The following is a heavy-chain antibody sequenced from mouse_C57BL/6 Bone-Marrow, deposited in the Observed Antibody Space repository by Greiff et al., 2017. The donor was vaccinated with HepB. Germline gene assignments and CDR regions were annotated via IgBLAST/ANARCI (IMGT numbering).Heavy chain of an antibody. CDR3: ARKPDYYGSSYGYFDV. CDR1: GFSLTSYG. V-gene: IGHV2-2*01. CDR2: IWSGGST. Sequence: QVQLQQSGPGLVQPSQSLSITCTVSGFSLTSYGVHWVRQSPGKGLEWLGVIWSGGSTDYNAAFISRLSISKDNSKSQVFFKMNSLQADDTAIYYCARKPDYYGSSYGYFDVWGTGTTVTVSS. D-gene: IGHD1-1*01. J-gene: IGHJ1*03.